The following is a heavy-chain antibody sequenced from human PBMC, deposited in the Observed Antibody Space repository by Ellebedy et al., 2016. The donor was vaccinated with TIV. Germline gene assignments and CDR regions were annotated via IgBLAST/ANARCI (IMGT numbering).Heavy chain of an antibody. CDR3: AGDYYGSGSYYRAAYYYGMDV. J-gene: IGHJ6*02. Sequence: ASVKVSXKASGYTFTGYYMHWVRQAPGQGLEWMGWINPNSGGTNYAQKFQGRVTMTRDTSISTAYMELSRLRSDDTAVYYCAGDYYGSGSYYRAAYYYGMDVWGQGTTVTVSS. CDR1: GYTFTGYY. V-gene: IGHV1-2*02. D-gene: IGHD3-10*01. CDR2: INPNSGGT.